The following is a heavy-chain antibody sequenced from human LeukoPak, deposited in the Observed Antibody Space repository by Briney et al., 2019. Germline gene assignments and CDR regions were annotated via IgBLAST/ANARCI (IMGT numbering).Heavy chain of an antibody. V-gene: IGHV3-7*03. CDR1: GFTFSSYW. D-gene: IGHD4-17*01. CDR3: TRGQTTVTN. J-gene: IGHJ4*02. CDR2: IKQDGSEK. Sequence: GGSLRLSCAASGFTFSSYWMGWVRQAPGKGLEWVANIKQDGSEKYYVDSVKGRFTISRDNAKNSLHLQMNSLRAEDTAVYYCTRGQTTVTNWGQGTLVTVSS.